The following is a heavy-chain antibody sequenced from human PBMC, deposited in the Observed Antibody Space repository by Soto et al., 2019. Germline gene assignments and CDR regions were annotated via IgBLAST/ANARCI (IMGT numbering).Heavy chain of an antibody. CDR3: ARHYKAGLGPDS. V-gene: IGHV4-61*05. CDR1: GGSISSCSYY. CDR2: INYSGST. D-gene: IGHD7-27*01. Sequence: PSETLSLTCTVSGGSISSCSYYWGRLRQPPGRGLEWIGYINYSGSTNYNPSLKSRVTISADTSKKHFSLKLSSVTAADTAVYYCARHYKAGLGPDSWGQGTLVTVSS. J-gene: IGHJ4*02.